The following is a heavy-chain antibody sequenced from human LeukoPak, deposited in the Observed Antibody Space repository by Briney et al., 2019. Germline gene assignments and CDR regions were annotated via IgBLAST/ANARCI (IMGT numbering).Heavy chain of an antibody. V-gene: IGHV1-46*01. CDR3: ARHDFDLPMIYSFFVH. CDR2: MHPTGDST. Sequence: ASVKVSCKASVYTVTKYYMNWVRQAPGQGLEWMGIMHPTGDSTNYAHKFQDRVTLTRDTSTGTFYMELSSLTSDDTAVYYCARHDFDLPMIYSFFVHWGQGTLVTVSS. CDR1: VYTVTKYY. D-gene: IGHD3-3*01. J-gene: IGHJ5*02.